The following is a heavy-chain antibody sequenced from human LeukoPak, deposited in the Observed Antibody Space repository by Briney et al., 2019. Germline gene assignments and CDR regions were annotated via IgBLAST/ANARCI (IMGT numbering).Heavy chain of an antibody. D-gene: IGHD3-10*01. CDR2: ISSSSTFI. J-gene: IGHJ4*02. Sequence: GSLRLSCAASGFSVSNTYMSWVRQAPGKGLEWVSYISSSSTFIDYADSVKGRFTISRDNAKNSLYLQMNSLRDEDTAVYYCARAYATGSYLVTDYWGQGTLVTVSS. V-gene: IGHV3-48*02. CDR1: GFSVSNTY. CDR3: ARAYATGSYLVTDY.